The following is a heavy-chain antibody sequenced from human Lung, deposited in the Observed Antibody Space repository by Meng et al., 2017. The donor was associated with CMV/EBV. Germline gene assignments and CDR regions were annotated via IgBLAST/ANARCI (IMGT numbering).Heavy chain of an antibody. Sequence: QVQLVQSGSGLKNPCASVRISCKASGYTFTTYGMNWVLQAPGQGLEWMGWINTNTGKPTYAQGLTGRFVFSLDTSDSTAYLQISSLKAEDTAVYYCARDSEAADYWGQGTLVTVSS. D-gene: IGHD6-25*01. CDR2: INTNTGKP. J-gene: IGHJ4*02. CDR1: GYTFTTYG. CDR3: ARDSEAADY. V-gene: IGHV7-4-1*02.